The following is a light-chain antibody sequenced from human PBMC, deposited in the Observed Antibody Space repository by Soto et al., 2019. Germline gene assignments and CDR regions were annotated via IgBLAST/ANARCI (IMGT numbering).Light chain of an antibody. CDR1: QSVGSN. Sequence: EIVMTQSPATLSVSPGXRATLSCRASQSVGSNLAWYQQKPGQAPRLLIYGASTRATGVPARVSGSGSGTEFTLTISSLQSEDFAVYYCQQYDYWPETFGQGTKGDIK. V-gene: IGKV3-15*01. CDR3: QQYDYWPET. CDR2: GAS. J-gene: IGKJ1*01.